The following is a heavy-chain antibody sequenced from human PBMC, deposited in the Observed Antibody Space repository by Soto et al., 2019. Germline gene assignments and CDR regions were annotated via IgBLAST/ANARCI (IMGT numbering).Heavy chain of an antibody. CDR1: GFSFSNYG. J-gene: IGHJ5*02. D-gene: IGHD2-2*01. V-gene: IGHV3-21*01. CDR3: AISDCTSTSCYVVWFDP. Sequence: EVQLVESGGGLVKPGGSLRLSCAASGFSFSNYGMNWVRQAPGKGLEWVSSISSSSSYISYADSVKGRFTISRDNAKNAVYLQMNSLRAEDTAVYYCAISDCTSTSCYVVWFDPWGQGTVVTVSS. CDR2: ISSSSSYI.